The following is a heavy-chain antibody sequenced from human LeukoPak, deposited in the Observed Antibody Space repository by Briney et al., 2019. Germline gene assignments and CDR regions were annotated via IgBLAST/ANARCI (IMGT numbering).Heavy chain of an antibody. Sequence: GGSLRLSCAASGFTFSSYGMHWVRQAPGKGLEWVSTISVGAEYIFYADSVKGRFTISRDDSNNALYLQMHSLRAEDTALYYCASGPPFLKYFEYWGQGTLVTVSS. CDR1: GFTFSSYG. D-gene: IGHD3-3*01. J-gene: IGHJ4*02. CDR2: ISVGAEYI. V-gene: IGHV3-23*01. CDR3: ASGPPFLKYFEY.